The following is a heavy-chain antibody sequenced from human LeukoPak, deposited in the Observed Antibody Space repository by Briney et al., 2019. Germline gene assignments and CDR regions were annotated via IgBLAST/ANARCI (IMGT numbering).Heavy chain of an antibody. CDR1: GYTFTSYV. CDR2: INAGNGNT. D-gene: IGHD2-15*01. V-gene: IGHV1-3*03. J-gene: IGHJ6*03. Sequence: ASVKVSCKASGYTFTSYVIHWVRQAPGQRLEWMGWINAGNGNTRYSQEFQDRVTITRDTSASTVYMELSSLRSGDMAVYYCARARYETRIWPKSRYDYYHYMDVWGKGTTVTVSS. CDR3: ARARYETRIWPKSRYDYYHYMDV.